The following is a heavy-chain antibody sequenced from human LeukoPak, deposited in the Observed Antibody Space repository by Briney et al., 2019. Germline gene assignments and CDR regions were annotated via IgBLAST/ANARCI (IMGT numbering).Heavy chain of an antibody. Sequence: PSETLSLTCTVSGGSISSSSHFWGWIRQPPGKGLEWIGNIYYGGNTYYNPSLKSRVTISVDTSKNQFSLNLNSVTAADTAVYYCASNFGSWRLDYWVQGTLVTVSS. CDR2: IYYGGNT. J-gene: IGHJ4*02. CDR3: ASNFGSWRLDY. D-gene: IGHD3-10*01. V-gene: IGHV4-39*01. CDR1: GGSISSSSHF.